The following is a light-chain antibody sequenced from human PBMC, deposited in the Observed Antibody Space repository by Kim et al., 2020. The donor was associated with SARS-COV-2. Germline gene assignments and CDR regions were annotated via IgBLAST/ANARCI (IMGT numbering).Light chain of an antibody. J-gene: IGLJ3*02. Sequence: GHSFTIACTGTSSDVGGYNYVSWYQQHPCKAPKLMIYDVSNRPSGVSNRFSGSKSGNTASLTISGLQAEDEADYYCSSYTSSSTWVFGGGTQLTVL. V-gene: IGLV2-14*03. CDR2: DVS. CDR3: SSYTSSSTWV. CDR1: SSDVGGYNY.